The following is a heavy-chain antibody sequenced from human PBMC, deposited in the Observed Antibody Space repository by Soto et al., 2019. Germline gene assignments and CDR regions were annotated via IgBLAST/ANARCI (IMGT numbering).Heavy chain of an antibody. Sequence: SLRLSCAASGFTFSSYGMHWVRQAPGKGLEWVAVIWYDGSNEYYADSVKGRFTISRDNSKNTLYLQMNSLRAEDTAVYYCARDRSGMDVWGQGTTVTVSS. J-gene: IGHJ6*02. CDR2: IWYDGSNE. CDR3: ARDRSGMDV. CDR1: GFTFSSYG. V-gene: IGHV3-33*01.